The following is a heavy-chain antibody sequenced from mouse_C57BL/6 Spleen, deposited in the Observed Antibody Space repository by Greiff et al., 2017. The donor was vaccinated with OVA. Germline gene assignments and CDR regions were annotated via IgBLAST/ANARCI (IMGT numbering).Heavy chain of an antibody. J-gene: IGHJ3*01. CDR3: ARSRDYYGSSPFAY. D-gene: IGHD1-1*01. Sequence: QVQLKQPGAELVKPGASVKMSCKASGYTFTSYWITWVKQRPGQGLEWIGDIYPGSGSTNYNEKFKSKATLTVDTSSSTAYMQLSSLTSEDSAVYYCARSRDYYGSSPFAYWGQGTLVTVSA. CDR1: GYTFTSYW. CDR2: IYPGSGST. V-gene: IGHV1-55*01.